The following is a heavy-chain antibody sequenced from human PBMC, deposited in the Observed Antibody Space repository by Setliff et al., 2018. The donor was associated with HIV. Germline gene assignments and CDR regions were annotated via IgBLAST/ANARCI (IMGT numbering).Heavy chain of an antibody. CDR1: GGSFSGYY. J-gene: IGHJ4*02. V-gene: IGHV4-34*01. CDR2: INHSGST. CDR3: ARTPSRGGFDY. Sequence: ASETLSLTCAVYGGSFSGYYWSWIRQPPGKGLEWIGEINHSGSTNYDPSLKSRVTISVDTSKNQFSLKLSSVTAADTAVYYCARTPSRGGFDYWGQGTLVTVSS. D-gene: IGHD3-16*01.